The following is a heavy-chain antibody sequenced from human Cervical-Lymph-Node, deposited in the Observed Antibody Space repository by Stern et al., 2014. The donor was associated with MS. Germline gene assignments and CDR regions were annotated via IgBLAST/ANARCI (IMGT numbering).Heavy chain of an antibody. J-gene: IGHJ4*02. CDR3: ARGSYCSGGSCYPIFDY. CDR1: GGSISSGSYY. CDR2: MYTSGSG. D-gene: IGHD2-15*01. Sequence: QVQLQESGPGLVKPSQTLSLTCTVSGGSISSGSYYWSWIRQPAGKGLEWIGRMYTSGSGYYSPSLNSRVTISVHTAKNQFSLQLSSVTAADTAVYYCARGSYCSGGSCYPIFDYWGQGTLVTVSS. V-gene: IGHV4-61*02.